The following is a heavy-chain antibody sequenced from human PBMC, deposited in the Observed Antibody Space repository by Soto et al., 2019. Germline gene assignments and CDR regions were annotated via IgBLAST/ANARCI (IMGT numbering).Heavy chain of an antibody. CDR1: GVSLTSGNW. CDR2: IFDDGTA. V-gene: IGHV4-4*02. Sequence: SETLSLTCAVSGVSLTSGNWWAWVRQSPQRGLEYIGEIFDDGTANYCRSFEGRVAMSVDTSRNQFSLQLNSVTAADTAVYYRASGMAGTLYYGGQGTLVTVSS. D-gene: IGHD6-19*01. J-gene: IGHJ4*02. CDR3: ASGMAGTLYY.